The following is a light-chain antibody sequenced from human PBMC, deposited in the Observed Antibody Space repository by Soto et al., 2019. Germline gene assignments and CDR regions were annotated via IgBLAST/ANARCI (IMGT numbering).Light chain of an antibody. Sequence: DIVMTQSPATLSVSPGERATLSCRASQSVANNVAWYQQKPGQPPRLLIYGASTRASGIPDRFSGSGYGRQFTLPISSRQHEDVVVYHCQQHNNWPPLTFGQGTKVEIK. CDR3: QQHNNWPPLT. CDR2: GAS. V-gene: IGKV3-15*01. CDR1: QSVANN. J-gene: IGKJ1*01.